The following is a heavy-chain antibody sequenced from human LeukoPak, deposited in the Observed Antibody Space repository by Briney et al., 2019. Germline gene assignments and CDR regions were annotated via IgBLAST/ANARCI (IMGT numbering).Heavy chain of an antibody. V-gene: IGHV4-39*01. CDR1: GGSINSRDNY. CDR3: ARSNYPYYFDS. D-gene: IGHD1-26*01. J-gene: IGHJ4*02. Sequence: SETLSLTCTVSGGSINSRDNYWGWIRQPPGKGLEWIAIISYTGTTYYGPSLKSRLTISVDTAKNQFSLTLTSVTAADTAVYYCARSNYPYYFDSWGQGNLVTVSS. CDR2: ISYTGTT.